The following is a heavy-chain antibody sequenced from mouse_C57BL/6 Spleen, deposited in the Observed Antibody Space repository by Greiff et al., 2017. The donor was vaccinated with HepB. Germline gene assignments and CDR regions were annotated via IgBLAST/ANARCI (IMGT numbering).Heavy chain of an antibody. CDR1: GFTFSSYA. V-gene: IGHV5-4*03. Sequence: EVKLVESGGGLVKPGGSLKLSCAASGFTFSSYAMSWVRQTPEKRLEWVATISDGGSYTYYPDNVKGRFTISRDNAKNNLYLQMSHLKSEDTAMYYCARAYDSNYGRGRNAMDYWGEGTAVSVCS. CDR2: ISDGGSYT. D-gene: IGHD2-5*01. CDR3: ARAYDSNYGRGRNAMDY. J-gene: IGHJ4*01.